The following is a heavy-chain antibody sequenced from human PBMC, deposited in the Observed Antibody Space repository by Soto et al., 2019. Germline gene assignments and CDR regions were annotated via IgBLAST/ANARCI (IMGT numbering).Heavy chain of an antibody. V-gene: IGHV3-23*01. CDR3: AKDQDLYSDIH. J-gene: IGHJ4*02. Sequence: GGSLRLSCAASGFTFSSYAMSWVRQAPGKGLEWVSAISGSGGRTYYADSVKGRFTISRDNSKNTLYLKMNSLRAEDTAVYYCAKDQDLYSDIHWGQGTLVTVSS. CDR1: GFTFSSYA. CDR2: ISGSGGRT. D-gene: IGHD4-17*01.